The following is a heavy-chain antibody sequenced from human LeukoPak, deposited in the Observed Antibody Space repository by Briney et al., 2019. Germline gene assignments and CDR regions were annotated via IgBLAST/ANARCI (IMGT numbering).Heavy chain of an antibody. V-gene: IGHV4-39*01. CDR2: IYYSGST. J-gene: IGHJ3*02. CDR1: GGSISNSSYY. Sequence: SETLSLTCTVSGGSISNSSYYWGWIRQPPGKGLEWIGSIYYSGSTYYNPSLKSRVTISVDTSKNQFSLKLSSVTAADTAVYYCARHVIAVAELDAFDIWGQGTMVTVSS. D-gene: IGHD6-19*01. CDR3: ARHVIAVAELDAFDI.